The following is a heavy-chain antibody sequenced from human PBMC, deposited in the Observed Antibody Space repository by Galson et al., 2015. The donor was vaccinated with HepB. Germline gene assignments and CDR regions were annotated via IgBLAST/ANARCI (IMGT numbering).Heavy chain of an antibody. J-gene: IGHJ4*02. CDR1: GGTFSSYT. Sequence: SVKASCKASGGTFSSYTISWVRQAPGQGLEWMGRIIPILGIANYAQKFQGRVTITADKSTSTAYMELSSLRSEDTAVYYCASLIFCSSTSCSDYWGQGTLVTVSS. CDR2: IIPILGIA. D-gene: IGHD2-2*01. V-gene: IGHV1-69*02. CDR3: ASLIFCSSTSCSDY.